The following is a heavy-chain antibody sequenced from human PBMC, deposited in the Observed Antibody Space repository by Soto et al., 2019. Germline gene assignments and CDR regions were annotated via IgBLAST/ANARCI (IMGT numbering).Heavy chain of an antibody. V-gene: IGHV4-34*01. CDR3: ARLNGYCVRGSCHGHYAMDV. CDR1: GGPFSGYY. CDR2: INHSGST. Sequence: SETLSLTCAVYGGPFSGYYWTWIRQPPGTGLEWIGEINHSGSTTCNPSLKSRVTISVDTSKNQFSLKLTSVTAADTAVYYCARLNGYCVRGSCHGHYAMDVWGQGTTVTVS. J-gene: IGHJ6*02. D-gene: IGHD2-15*01.